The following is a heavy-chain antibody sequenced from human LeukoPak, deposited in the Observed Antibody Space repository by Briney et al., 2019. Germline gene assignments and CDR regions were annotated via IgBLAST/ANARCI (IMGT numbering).Heavy chain of an antibody. D-gene: IGHD3-10*01. CDR1: GYTFTAYY. V-gene: IGHV1-2*02. CDR3: AALRGVIDY. J-gene: IGHJ4*02. Sequence: ASVKVSCKTSGYTFTAYYMHWVRQAPGQGPEWLGWIDPNSGGTNYAQKFQDRVTMTKDTSISTAYMELSRLRSDDTAVYYCAALRGVIDYWGQGTLVTVSS. CDR2: IDPNSGGT.